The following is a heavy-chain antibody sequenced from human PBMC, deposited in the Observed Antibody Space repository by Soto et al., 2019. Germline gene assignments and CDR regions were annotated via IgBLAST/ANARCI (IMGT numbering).Heavy chain of an antibody. V-gene: IGHV1-69*06. CDR3: ARDRSYYDSSGYYYGMDV. Sequence: SVKVSCKASGGTFSSYAISWVRQAPGQGLEWMGGIIPIFGTANYAQKFQGRVTITADKSTSTAHMGLSSLRSEDTAVYYCARDRSYYDSSGYYYGMDVWGQGTTVTVSS. D-gene: IGHD3-22*01. J-gene: IGHJ6*02. CDR2: IIPIFGTA. CDR1: GGTFSSYA.